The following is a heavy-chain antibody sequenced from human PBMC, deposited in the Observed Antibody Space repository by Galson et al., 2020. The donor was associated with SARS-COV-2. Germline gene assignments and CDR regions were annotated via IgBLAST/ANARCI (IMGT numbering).Heavy chain of an antibody. D-gene: IGHD7-27*01. Sequence: SETLSLTCTVFGGSISGYSWSWIRQPPGKGLEWVGYIYYSGSTNYNPSLKSRVTISVDTSKNQFSLRLNSVTPADTAVYFCARDKATGVFDIWGQGTMVTVSS. CDR2: IYYSGST. CDR3: ARDKATGVFDI. J-gene: IGHJ3*02. V-gene: IGHV4-59*01. CDR1: GGSISGYS.